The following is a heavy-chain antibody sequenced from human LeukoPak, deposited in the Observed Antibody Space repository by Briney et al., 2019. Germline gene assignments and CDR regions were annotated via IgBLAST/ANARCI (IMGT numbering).Heavy chain of an antibody. J-gene: IGHJ4*02. D-gene: IGHD6-13*01. Sequence: GGSLRLSCAASGFTLSTYAMNWVRQAPGKGLEWVSAISGGIGSTYYADSVKGRFTISRDNSKNTLYLQMNSLRVEDTAIYYCAKEVAAAGYFDYWDQGTLSPSPQ. CDR1: GFTLSTYA. V-gene: IGHV3-23*01. CDR3: AKEVAAAGYFDY. CDR2: ISGGIGST.